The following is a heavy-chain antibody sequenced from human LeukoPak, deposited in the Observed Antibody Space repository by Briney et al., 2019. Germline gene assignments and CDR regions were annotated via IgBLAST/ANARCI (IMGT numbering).Heavy chain of an antibody. CDR3: ARATTTDYYDSSQDY. CDR1: GYTFTSNH. Sequence: SVKISCEASGYTFTSNHIHWVRQAPGQGLEWMGGIIPIFGTANYAQKFQGRVTITADESTSTAYMELSSLRSEDTAVYYCARATTTDYYDSSQDYWGQGTLVTVSS. D-gene: IGHD3-22*01. CDR2: IIPIFGTA. J-gene: IGHJ4*02. V-gene: IGHV1-69*13.